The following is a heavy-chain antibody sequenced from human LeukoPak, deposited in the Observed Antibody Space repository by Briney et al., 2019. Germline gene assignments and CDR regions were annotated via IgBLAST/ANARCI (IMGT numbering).Heavy chain of an antibody. Sequence: ASVKVSCKASGYTFTGYYMHCVRQAPGQGLEWMGWINPNSGGTNYEQKFQGRVTMTRDTSISTAYMELSRLRSDDTAVYYCAPYCSSTSCHAPWGQGNLVTVSS. J-gene: IGHJ4*02. D-gene: IGHD2-2*01. V-gene: IGHV1-2*02. CDR2: INPNSGGT. CDR1: GYTFTGYY. CDR3: APYCSSTSCHAP.